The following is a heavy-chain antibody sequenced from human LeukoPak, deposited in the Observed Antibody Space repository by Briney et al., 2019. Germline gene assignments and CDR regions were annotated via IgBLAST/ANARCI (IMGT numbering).Heavy chain of an antibody. J-gene: IGHJ3*02. Sequence: GRSLRLSCAASGFTFSTYGMHWVRQAPGKGLEWVAVTAFNGSNNDYVTSYANSVKGRFTISRDNSKNTLYLQMNSLRAEDTAVYYCAKTGSYIVATRKDAFDIWGQGTMVTVSS. CDR3: AKTGSYIVATRKDAFDI. CDR1: GFTFSTYG. D-gene: IGHD5-12*01. V-gene: IGHV3-30*18. CDR2: TAFNGSNNDYVT.